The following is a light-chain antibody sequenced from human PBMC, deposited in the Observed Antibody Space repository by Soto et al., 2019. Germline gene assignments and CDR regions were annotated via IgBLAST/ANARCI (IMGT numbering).Light chain of an antibody. CDR1: SSDVGIYNY. Sequence: QSVLTQPASVSGSPGQSITLSCTGTSSDVGIYNYVSWYQQHPGKAPKLMIYDVNNRPSGISNRFSGSKSGNTASLTISGLQAEDEADYYCSSFTSSRTYVFGTGTKVTVL. CDR2: DVN. V-gene: IGLV2-14*01. CDR3: SSFTSSRTYV. J-gene: IGLJ1*01.